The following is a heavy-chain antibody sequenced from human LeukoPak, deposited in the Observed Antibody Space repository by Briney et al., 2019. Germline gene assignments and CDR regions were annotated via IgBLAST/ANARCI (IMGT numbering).Heavy chain of an antibody. CDR1: GFTFSSYA. J-gene: IGHJ1*01. V-gene: IGHV3-30-3*01. Sequence: GGSLRLSCAASGFTFSSYAMYWVRQAPGKGLEWVAVISYDGSNKYYADSVKGRFTISRDNSKNTLYLQMNSLRAEDTAVYYCAREVDTDLEYFQHWGQGTLVTVSS. D-gene: IGHD5-18*01. CDR3: AREVDTDLEYFQH. CDR2: ISYDGSNK.